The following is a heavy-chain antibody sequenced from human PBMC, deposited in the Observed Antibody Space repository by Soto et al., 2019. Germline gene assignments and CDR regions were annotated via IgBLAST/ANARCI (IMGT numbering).Heavy chain of an antibody. Sequence: ASVKVSYKASGYTFTSYAMHWVRQAPGQRLEWMGWINAGNGNTKYSQKFQGRVTITRDTSASTAYMELSSLRFEDTAVYYCAKSSSPRASGMDVWGQGTTVTVSS. CDR3: AKSSSPRASGMDV. CDR2: INAGNGNT. CDR1: GYTFTSYA. V-gene: IGHV1-3*01. J-gene: IGHJ6*02. D-gene: IGHD6-6*01.